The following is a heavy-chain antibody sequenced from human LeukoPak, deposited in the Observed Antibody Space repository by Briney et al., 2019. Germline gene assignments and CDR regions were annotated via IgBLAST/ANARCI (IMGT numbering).Heavy chain of an antibody. Sequence: GASVKVSCKASGGTFSSYAISWVRQAPGQGLEWMGGIIPIFGTANYAQKFQGRVTITADGSTSTAYMELSSLRSEDTAVYYCARFGRGYSSRRGYFDYWGQGTLVTVSS. CDR1: GGTFSSYA. J-gene: IGHJ4*02. CDR2: IIPIFGTA. V-gene: IGHV1-69*01. CDR3: ARFGRGYSSRRGYFDY. D-gene: IGHD6-13*01.